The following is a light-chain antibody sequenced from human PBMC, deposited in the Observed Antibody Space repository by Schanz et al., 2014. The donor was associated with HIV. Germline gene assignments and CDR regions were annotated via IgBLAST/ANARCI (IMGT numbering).Light chain of an antibody. CDR3: SSYTSSTTWV. V-gene: IGLV2-14*03. Sequence: QSALTQPRSVSGSPGQSVTISCTGTAGDVGSYDYVSWYQQHPGKAPKLMIFEVSSRPSGVSNRFSGSKSGNTASLTISGLQADDEADYYCSSYTSSTTWVFGGGTKLPVL. CDR1: AGDVGSYDY. CDR2: EVS. J-gene: IGLJ3*02.